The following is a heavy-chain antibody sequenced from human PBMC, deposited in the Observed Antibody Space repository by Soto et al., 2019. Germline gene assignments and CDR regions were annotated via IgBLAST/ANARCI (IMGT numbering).Heavy chain of an antibody. CDR2: IKQDGSEK. D-gene: IGHD6-19*01. CDR1: GFTFSSYW. CDR3: AGVAVAGKEGDAFDI. J-gene: IGHJ3*02. Sequence: GGSLRLSCAASGFTFSSYWMSWVRQAPGKGLEWVANIKQDGSEKYYVDSVKGRFTISRDNAKNSLYLQMNSLRAEDTAVDYCAGVAVAGKEGDAFDIWGQGTMVTVSS. V-gene: IGHV3-7*04.